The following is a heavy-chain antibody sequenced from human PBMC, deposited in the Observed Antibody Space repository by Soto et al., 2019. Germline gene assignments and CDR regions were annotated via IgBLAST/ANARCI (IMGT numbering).Heavy chain of an antibody. CDR1: GGTFSSYR. CDR2: IVPIYRTA. CDR3: VRDSGAKLSSS. V-gene: IGHV1-69*13. Sequence: SVEVSCKASGGTFSSYRINWVGQAPGQGLEWVGGIVPIYRTADYAQKFQGRVTITADESARTSYMELRSLKSQDTAVYYCVRDSGAKLSSSWGQGTLVTVSS. D-gene: IGHD6-13*01. J-gene: IGHJ4*02.